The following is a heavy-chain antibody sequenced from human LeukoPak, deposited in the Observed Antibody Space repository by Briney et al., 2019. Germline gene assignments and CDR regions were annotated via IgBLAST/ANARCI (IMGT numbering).Heavy chain of an antibody. CDR2: ICQDGNGR. J-gene: IGHJ4*02. CDR1: GLTFSSYC. Sequence: PGGSLRLSCAASGLTFSSYCMGWVRQTPGKRLECVATICQDGNGRDFVDSVKGRFTISRDNAKNSLYLEMNSLRVDDTAVYYCARWRGLQSEFDHWGQGTLVTVSS. D-gene: IGHD5-24*01. V-gene: IGHV3-7*01. CDR3: ARWRGLQSEFDH.